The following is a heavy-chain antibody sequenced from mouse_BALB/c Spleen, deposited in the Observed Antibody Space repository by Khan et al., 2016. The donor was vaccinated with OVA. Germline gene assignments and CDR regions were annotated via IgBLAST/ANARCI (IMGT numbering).Heavy chain of an antibody. V-gene: IGHV2-6*02. CDR2: IWSDGST. CDR1: GFSLTSYG. D-gene: IGHD2-3*01. Sequence: VQLQESGPGLVAPSQSLSITCTVSGFSLTSYGIHWVRQPPGKGLEWLVVIWSDGSTNYNSVLKSRLSIRKDNSKSQVFLKMNSLQTDDTAIYYCARWFDGYSSLYAMDYWGQGTSVTASS. CDR3: ARWFDGYSSLYAMDY. J-gene: IGHJ4*01.